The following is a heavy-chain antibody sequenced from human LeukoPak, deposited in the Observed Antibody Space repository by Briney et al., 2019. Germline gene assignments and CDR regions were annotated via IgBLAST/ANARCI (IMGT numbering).Heavy chain of an antibody. D-gene: IGHD2-2*01. CDR1: GYSFPTYW. CDR3: ATLTMDCSVASCYGPRLDN. J-gene: IGHJ4*02. CDR2: IYPGDSDT. V-gene: IGHV5-51*01. Sequence: GESLKISCKGSGYSFPTYWIAWVRQMPGKGLEWMGFIYPGDSDTRYSPSFQGQVTISADKSINTAHVQWSSLKASDTAMYYCATLTMDCSVASCYGPRLDNWGQGTLVTVSS.